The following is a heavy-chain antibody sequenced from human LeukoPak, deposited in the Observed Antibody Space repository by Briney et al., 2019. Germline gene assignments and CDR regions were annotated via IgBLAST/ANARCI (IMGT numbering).Heavy chain of an antibody. CDR1: GYTFTGYY. CDR3: ARTAPTRTMIGSGADY. V-gene: IGHV1-2*02. Sequence: GASVKVSCKASGYTFTGYYMHWVRQAPGQGLEWMGWINPNSGGTNYAQKFQGRVTMTRDTSISTAYMELSRLRSDDTAVYYCARTAPTRTMIGSGADYWGQGTLVTVSS. D-gene: IGHD3-22*01. CDR2: INPNSGGT. J-gene: IGHJ4*02.